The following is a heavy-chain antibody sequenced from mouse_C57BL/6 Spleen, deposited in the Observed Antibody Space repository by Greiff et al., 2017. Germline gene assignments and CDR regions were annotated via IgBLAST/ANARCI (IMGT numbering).Heavy chain of an antibody. D-gene: IGHD1-1*01. J-gene: IGHJ4*01. CDR3: ARDYYGSPYAMDY. CDR1: GYSITSGYY. Sequence: EVQLQQSGPGLVKPSQSLSLTCSVTGYSITSGYYWNWIRQFPGNKLEWMGYISYDGSNNYNPSLKNRISITRDTSKNQVFLKLNSVTTEDTATYYCARDYYGSPYAMDYWGQGTSVTVSS. V-gene: IGHV3-6*01. CDR2: ISYDGSN.